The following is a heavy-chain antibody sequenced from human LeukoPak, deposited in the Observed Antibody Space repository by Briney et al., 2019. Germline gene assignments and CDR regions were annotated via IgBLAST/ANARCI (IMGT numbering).Heavy chain of an antibody. CDR3: ARLKFYDSTGYSPGYYMDV. J-gene: IGHJ6*03. Sequence: KSSETLSLTCSVSGGAIISYYWSWIRQPAGKGPEWIGRIYPTGNTDYNPSLKTRVTMSTDLSEKQFSLRLRSVTAADTAVYYCARLKFYDSTGYSPGYYMDVWGKGTAVTVSS. D-gene: IGHD3-22*01. V-gene: IGHV4-4*07. CDR1: GGAIISYY. CDR2: IYPTGNT.